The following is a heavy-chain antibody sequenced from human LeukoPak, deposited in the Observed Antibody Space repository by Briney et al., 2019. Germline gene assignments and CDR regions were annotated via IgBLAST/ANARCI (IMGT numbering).Heavy chain of an antibody. V-gene: IGHV1-18*01. CDR2: ISAYNGNT. Sequence: GASVKVSCKASGYTFTSYGISWVRQAPGQGLEWMGWISAYNGNTNYAQKLQGRVTMTTDTSTSTAYMELRSLRSDDTAVYYCARGGSLYYYDSSGYYYDFDYWGQGTLVTVSS. CDR3: ARGGSLYYYDSSGYYYDFDY. D-gene: IGHD3-22*01. CDR1: GYTFTSYG. J-gene: IGHJ4*02.